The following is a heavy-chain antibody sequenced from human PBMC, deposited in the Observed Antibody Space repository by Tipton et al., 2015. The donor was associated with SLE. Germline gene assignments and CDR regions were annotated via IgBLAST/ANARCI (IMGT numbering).Heavy chain of an antibody. CDR2: INKDGSDK. Sequence: SLRLSCTASGFTFSSHWMSWVRQAPGKGLEWVANINKDGSDKNFLDSVRGRFTISRDNSKNSLDLQMNSLGAEDTAVYYCARHITISGVVFMGAFDIWGQGTMVTVSS. CDR1: GFTFSSHW. CDR3: ARHITISGVVFMGAFDI. D-gene: IGHD3-3*01. V-gene: IGHV3-7*01. J-gene: IGHJ3*02.